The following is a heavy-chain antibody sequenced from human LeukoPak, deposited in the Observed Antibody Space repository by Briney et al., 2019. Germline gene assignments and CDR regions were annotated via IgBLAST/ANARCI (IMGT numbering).Heavy chain of an antibody. V-gene: IGHV3-21*04. CDR3: ARSAGTGGPYYFDY. CDR1: GVTFNTYS. D-gene: IGHD3/OR15-3a*01. CDR2: ISGLSTFN. Sequence: PGGSLRLSCAASGVTFNTYSTNWGRPAPGERLEWGCSISGLSTFNYYPDSMKGRFTISRDNAKNSLFLQVSSRRAEDTAVYFGARSAGTGGPYYFDYWGQGSLVTVSS. J-gene: IGHJ4*02.